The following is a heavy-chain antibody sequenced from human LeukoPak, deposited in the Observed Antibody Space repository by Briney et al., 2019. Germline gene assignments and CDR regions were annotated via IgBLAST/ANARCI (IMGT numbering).Heavy chain of an antibody. V-gene: IGHV1-46*02. D-gene: IGHD3-22*01. CDR3: ARDGESYHIDSNGYVGGH. CDR1: GYTFNNYY. CDR2: INPSDSNT. J-gene: IGHJ4*02. Sequence: ASVKVSCKASGYTFNNYYIHWVRQAPGQGLEWMGIINPSDSNTKYAQRFQGRVTMTRDRSTSTVYVELRSLRSEDTAVYYCARDGESYHIDSNGYVGGHWGQGTLVTVAS.